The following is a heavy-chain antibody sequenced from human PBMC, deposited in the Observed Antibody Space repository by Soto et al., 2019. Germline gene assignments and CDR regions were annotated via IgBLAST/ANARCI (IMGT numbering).Heavy chain of an antibody. CDR1: GFTFSSYG. J-gene: IGHJ4*02. CDR2: IWYDGSNK. Sequence: GGSLRLSCAASGFTFSSYGMHWVRQAPGKGLEWVAVIWYDGSNKYYADSVKGRFTISRDNSKNTLYLQMNSLRAEDTAVYYCARAPSLGYCTNGVCYTDYFDYWGQGTLVTVSS. D-gene: IGHD2-8*01. V-gene: IGHV3-33*01. CDR3: ARAPSLGYCTNGVCYTDYFDY.